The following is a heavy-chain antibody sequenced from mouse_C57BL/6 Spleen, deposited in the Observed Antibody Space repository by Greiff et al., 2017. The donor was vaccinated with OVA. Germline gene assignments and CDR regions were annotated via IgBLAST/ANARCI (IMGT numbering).Heavy chain of an antibody. CDR3: ARGAMDY. J-gene: IGHJ4*01. Sequence: LQESGAELVRPGTSVKVSCKASGYAFTNYLIEWVKQRPGPGLEWIGVINPGSGGTNYNEKFKGKATLTADKSSSTAYMQLSSLTSEDSAVYFCARGAMDYWGQGTSVTASS. V-gene: IGHV1-54*01. CDR1: GYAFTNYL. CDR2: INPGSGGT.